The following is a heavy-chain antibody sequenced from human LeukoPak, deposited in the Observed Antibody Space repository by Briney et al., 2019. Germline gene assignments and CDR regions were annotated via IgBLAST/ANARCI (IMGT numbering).Heavy chain of an antibody. D-gene: IGHD1-26*01. Sequence: SQTLSLTCAIFGDSVSSNSAAWHWIRQSPSRGLEWLGRTYYRSKWYNDYAVSVKSRITINPDTSKNQFSLQLNSVTPEDTAVYYCARAGWELLAIDYWGQGTLVTVSS. J-gene: IGHJ4*02. CDR2: TYYRSKWYN. CDR1: GDSVSSNSAA. CDR3: ARAGWELLAIDY. V-gene: IGHV6-1*01.